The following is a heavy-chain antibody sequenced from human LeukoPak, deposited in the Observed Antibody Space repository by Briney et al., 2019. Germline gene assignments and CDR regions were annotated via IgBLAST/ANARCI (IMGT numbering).Heavy chain of an antibody. J-gene: IGHJ4*02. Sequence: GGSLRLSCAASGFTVSSNYMSWVHQAPGKGLEWVSVIYSGGSTYYADSVKGRFTISRDNSKNTLYLQMNSLRAEDTAVYYCAAGSVVTGFDYWGQGTLVTVSS. CDR1: GFTVSSNY. D-gene: IGHD4-23*01. CDR2: IYSGGST. CDR3: AAGSVVTGFDY. V-gene: IGHV3-53*01.